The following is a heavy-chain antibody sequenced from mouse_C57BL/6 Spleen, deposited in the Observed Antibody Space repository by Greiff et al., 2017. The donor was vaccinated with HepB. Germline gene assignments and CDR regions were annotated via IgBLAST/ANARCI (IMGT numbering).Heavy chain of an antibody. V-gene: IGHV1-82*01. D-gene: IGHD1-1*01. J-gene: IGHJ1*03. CDR1: GYAFSSSW. CDR3: AREDYVSSYGYFDV. Sequence: QVQLQQSGPELVKPGASVKISCKASGYAFSSSWMNWVKQRPGKGLEWIGRIYPGDGDTNYNGKFKGKATLTADKSSSTAYMQLSSLTSEDSAVYVCAREDYVSSYGYFDVWGTVTTVTVSS. CDR2: IYPGDGDT.